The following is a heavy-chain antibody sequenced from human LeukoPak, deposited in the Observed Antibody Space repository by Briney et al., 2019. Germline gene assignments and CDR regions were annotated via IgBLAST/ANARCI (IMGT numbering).Heavy chain of an antibody. CDR1: GGSIRSYY. CDR3: ARVYYSSSYDYWYFDL. V-gene: IGHV4-59*01. CDR2: IYYSGST. J-gene: IGHJ2*01. Sequence: PSETLSLTCTVSGGSIRSYYWSWIRQPPGKGLEWIGYIYYSGSTNYNPSLKSRVTISVDTSKNQFSLKLSSVAAADTAVYYCARVYYSSSYDYWYFDLWGRGTLVTVSS. D-gene: IGHD6-13*01.